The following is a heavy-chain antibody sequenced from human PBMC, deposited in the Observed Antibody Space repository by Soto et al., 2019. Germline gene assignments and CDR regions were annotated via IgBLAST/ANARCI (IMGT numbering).Heavy chain of an antibody. CDR1: AFTFGDYG. Sequence: QLVESRGGVVQPGGSLRLSCSATPSAFTFGDYGMHWVRQTPGKGLEWLPVIWFEGGKRYYADSVEGRFTISRTNSENTLSLQMNTLSHEDTGVYYCASWGRVNFTSMVNYFYYGVDVWGQGTRVAGSS. CDR3: ASWGRVNFTSMVNYFYYGVDV. D-gene: IGHD5-18*01. J-gene: IGHJ6*02. CDR2: IWFEGGKR. V-gene: IGHV3-33*01.